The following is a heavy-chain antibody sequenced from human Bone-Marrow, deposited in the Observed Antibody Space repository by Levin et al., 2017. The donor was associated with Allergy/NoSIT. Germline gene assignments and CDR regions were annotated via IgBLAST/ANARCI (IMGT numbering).Heavy chain of an antibody. D-gene: IGHD4-17*01. CDR2: IYYSGST. CDR1: GGSISSGGYY. CDR3: ARVPEGTTVTTSGVDY. Sequence: SQTLSLTCTVSGGSISSGGYYWSWIRQHPGKGLEWIGYIYYSGSTYYNPSLKSRVTISVDTSKNQFSLKLSSVTAADTAVYYCARVPEGTTVTTSGVDYWGQGTLVTVSS. J-gene: IGHJ4*02. V-gene: IGHV4-31*03.